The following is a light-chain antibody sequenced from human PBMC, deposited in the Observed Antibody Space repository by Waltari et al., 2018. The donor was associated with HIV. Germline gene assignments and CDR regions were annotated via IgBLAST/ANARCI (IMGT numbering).Light chain of an antibody. CDR1: SSHIGNNY. Sequence: QSVLTQPPSVSAAPGQKVTISCSGSSSHIGNNYLSWYQQLPGTAPKLLIYDNNKRPSGIPDRFSGSKSGTSATLGITGLQTGDEADYYCGTWDSSLSAGGVFGGGTKLTVL. V-gene: IGLV1-51*01. CDR3: GTWDSSLSAGGV. J-gene: IGLJ2*01. CDR2: DNN.